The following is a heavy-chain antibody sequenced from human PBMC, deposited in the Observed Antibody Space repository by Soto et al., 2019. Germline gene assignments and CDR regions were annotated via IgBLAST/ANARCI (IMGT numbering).Heavy chain of an antibody. D-gene: IGHD5-12*01. J-gene: IGHJ3*02. CDR2: IYYSGST. V-gene: IGHV4-39*01. Sequence: PSETLSLTCTVSGGSISSSSYYWGWIRQPPGKGLEWIGSIYYSGSTYYNPSLKSRVTISVDTSKNQFSLKLSSVTAADTAVYYFARPLLIGYSGYKRPPDAFDIWGQGTMVTVSS. CDR1: GGSISSSSYY. CDR3: ARPLLIGYSGYKRPPDAFDI.